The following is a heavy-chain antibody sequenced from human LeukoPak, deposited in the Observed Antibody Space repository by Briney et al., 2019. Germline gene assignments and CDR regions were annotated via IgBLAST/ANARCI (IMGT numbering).Heavy chain of an antibody. D-gene: IGHD3-10*01. V-gene: IGHV3-43*02. CDR3: AKGHGSRTGDFEY. J-gene: IGHJ4*02. CDR1: GFTFDDYA. Sequence: GGSLRLSCAASGFTFDDYAMHWVRQAPGMGLVWVSLISGDSDYTYYADSVKGRFTISRDNSKNSLYLQMNTLRTEDNALYYCAKGHGSRTGDFEYWGQGTLVTVSS. CDR2: ISGDSDYT.